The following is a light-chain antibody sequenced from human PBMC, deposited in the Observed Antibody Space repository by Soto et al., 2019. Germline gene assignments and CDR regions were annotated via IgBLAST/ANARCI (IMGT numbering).Light chain of an antibody. CDR2: TAS. V-gene: IGKV1D-12*01. CDR1: HDVSSW. CDR3: QQSNTFVT. Sequence: DIQLTQSPSSVTASVGDRVTITFRANHDVSSWLAWYQQKPGKAPKLLIYTASTLQSGVPSRFSGSGYGTEFTLTVSSLQPEDFATYYCQQSNTFVTFGGGTRLEI. J-gene: IGKJ5*01.